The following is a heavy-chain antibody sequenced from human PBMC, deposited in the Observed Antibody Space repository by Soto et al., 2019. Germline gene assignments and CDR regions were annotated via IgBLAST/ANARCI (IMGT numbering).Heavy chain of an antibody. CDR2: INHSGST. Sequence: SETLSLTCAVYGGSFSGYYWSWIRQPPGKGLEWIGEINHSGSTNYNPSLKSRVTISVDTSKNQFSLKLSSVTAADTAVYYCARVRPGLFLDYWGQGTLVTVSS. CDR1: GGSFSGYY. V-gene: IGHV4-34*01. D-gene: IGHD2-21*01. CDR3: ARVRPGLFLDY. J-gene: IGHJ4*02.